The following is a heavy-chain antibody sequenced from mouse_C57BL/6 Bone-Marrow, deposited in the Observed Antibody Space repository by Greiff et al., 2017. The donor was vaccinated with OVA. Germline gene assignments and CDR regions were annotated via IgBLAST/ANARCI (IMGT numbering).Heavy chain of an antibody. CDR1: GYSFTDYN. CDR2: INPNYGTT. V-gene: IGHV1-39*01. Sequence: EVQLQQSGPELVKPGASVKISCKASGYSFTDYNMNWVKQSTGKSLEWIGVINPNYGTTSYNQKFKVKATLTVDQSSSTAYMQLNSLTSEDSAVNYSARWSCYSNYVLMDYWGQGTSVTVSS. J-gene: IGHJ4*01. D-gene: IGHD2-5*01. CDR3: ARWSCYSNYVLMDY.